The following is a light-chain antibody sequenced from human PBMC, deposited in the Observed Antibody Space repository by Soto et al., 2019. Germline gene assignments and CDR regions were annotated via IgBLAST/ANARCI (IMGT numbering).Light chain of an antibody. CDR3: QQYGSSPIT. CDR1: QSVSSSY. CDR2: GAS. Sequence: EIVLTQSPGTLSLSPGERATLSCRASQSVSSSYLAWYQQKPVQAPRLLIYGASSRATGIPDRFSGSGSGTDFTLTISRLEPEDFAVYYCQQYGSSPITFGQGTRLGL. J-gene: IGKJ5*01. V-gene: IGKV3-20*01.